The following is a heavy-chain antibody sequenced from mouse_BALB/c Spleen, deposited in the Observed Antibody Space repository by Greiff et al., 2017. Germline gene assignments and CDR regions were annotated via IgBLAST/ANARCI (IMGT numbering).Heavy chain of an antibody. CDR3: ARAYYGNFPFYAMDY. D-gene: IGHD2-10*01. CDR2: ISSGGST. J-gene: IGHJ4*01. V-gene: IGHV5-6-5*01. Sequence: EVKLVESGGGLVKPGGSLKLSCAASGFTFSSYAMSWVRQTPEKRLEWVASISSGGSTYYPDSVKGRFTISRDNARNILYLQMSSLRSEDTAMYYCARAYYGNFPFYAMDYWGQGTSVTVSS. CDR1: GFTFSSYA.